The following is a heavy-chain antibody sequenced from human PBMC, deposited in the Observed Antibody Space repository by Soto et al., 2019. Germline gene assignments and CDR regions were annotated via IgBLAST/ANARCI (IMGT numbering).Heavy chain of an antibody. J-gene: IGHJ4*02. CDR1: GFSLSNARMG. CDR3: ARTAYLGYCSSTSCRIIDY. Sequence: QVTLKESGPVLVKPTETLTLTCTVSGFSLSNARMGVSWIRQPPGKALEWLAHIFSNDKKSYSTSLKSRLTISKDTSKSQVVLTMTNMDPVDTATYYCARTAYLGYCSSTSCRIIDYWGQGTLVTVSS. CDR2: IFSNDKK. D-gene: IGHD2-2*01. V-gene: IGHV2-26*01.